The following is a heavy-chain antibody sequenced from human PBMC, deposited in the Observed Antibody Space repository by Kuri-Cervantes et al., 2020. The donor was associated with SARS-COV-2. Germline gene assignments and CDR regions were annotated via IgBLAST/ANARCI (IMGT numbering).Heavy chain of an antibody. Sequence: GGSLRLSCAASGFTFDDYAMHWVRQAPGKGLEWVSLISGDGGSTYYADSVKGRFTISRDNSKNSLYLQMNSLRTEDTALYYCAKGDVLRFLEWFPFDYWGQGTLVTVSS. D-gene: IGHD3-3*01. CDR2: ISGDGGST. V-gene: IGHV3-43*02. CDR3: AKGDVLRFLEWFPFDY. J-gene: IGHJ4*02. CDR1: GFTFDDYA.